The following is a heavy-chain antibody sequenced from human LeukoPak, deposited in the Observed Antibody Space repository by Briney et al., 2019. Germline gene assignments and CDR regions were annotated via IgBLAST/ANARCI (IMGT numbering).Heavy chain of an antibody. CDR1: GGSFSGYY. CDR3: AKSRAFDI. V-gene: IGHV3-23*01. CDR2: ISGSGGST. Sequence: PSETLSLTCAVYGGSFSGYYWSWIRQPPGKGLEWVSAISGSGGSTYYADSVKGRFTISRDNSKNTLYLQMNSLRAEDTAVYYCAKSRAFDIWGQGTMVTVSS. J-gene: IGHJ3*02.